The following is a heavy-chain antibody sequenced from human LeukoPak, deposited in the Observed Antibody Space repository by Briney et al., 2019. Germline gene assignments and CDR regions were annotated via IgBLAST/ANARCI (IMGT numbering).Heavy chain of an antibody. CDR1: GGSISSGGYY. Sequence: SQTLSLTCTVSGGSISSGGYYWSWIRQPPGKGLEWIGYIYHTGSTYYNPSLKSRVTKSVDRSKNQFSLNLSSVTAADTAVYYCARVSRELSKVDYYYYYYMDVWGKGTTVTVSS. CDR3: ARVSRELSKVDYYYYYYMDV. CDR2: IYHTGST. J-gene: IGHJ6*03. D-gene: IGHD3-16*02. V-gene: IGHV4-30-2*01.